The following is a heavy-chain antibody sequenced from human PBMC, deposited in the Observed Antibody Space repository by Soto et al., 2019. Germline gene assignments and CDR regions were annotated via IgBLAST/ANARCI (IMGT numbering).Heavy chain of an antibody. J-gene: IGHJ4*02. CDR3: SRSLDS. CDR2: INPDGSEK. CDR1: GFTFSNFW. V-gene: IGHV3-7*01. Sequence: GESLKISCAASGFTFSNFWMDWVRQAPGKGLERVANINPDGSEKHYVDSVRGRFTISRDNAQNSLYLHMSRLTAEDSALYYCSRSLDSWGQGTRVTVSS.